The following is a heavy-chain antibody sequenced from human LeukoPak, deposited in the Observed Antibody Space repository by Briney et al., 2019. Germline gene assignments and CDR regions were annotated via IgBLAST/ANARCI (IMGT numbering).Heavy chain of an antibody. D-gene: IGHD4-17*01. CDR3: ASLTTVTHAFDY. CDR2: IYYNGST. CDR1: GGSISSSSYY. Sequence: SETLSLTCTVSGGSISSSSYYWGWIRQPPGKGLEWIGSIYYNGSTYDSPSLRSRVTISVDTSKNQFSLKLSSVTAADTAVYYCASLTTVTHAFDYWGQGTLVTVSS. J-gene: IGHJ4*02. V-gene: IGHV4-39*01.